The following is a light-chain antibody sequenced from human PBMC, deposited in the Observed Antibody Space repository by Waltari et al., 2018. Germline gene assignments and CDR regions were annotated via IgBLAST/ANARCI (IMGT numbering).Light chain of an antibody. Sequence: QSALTQPPSASGSPGPSVTISSTGTRSDVGVSDFVSWYQHHPGKAPKLMIYEVSERPSGVPDRFSGSKSGNTASLTVSGLQTEDESDYYCSSYAGSMTLVFGGGTKLTVL. CDR3: SSYAGSMTLV. V-gene: IGLV2-8*01. CDR1: RSDVGVSDF. CDR2: EVS. J-gene: IGLJ2*01.